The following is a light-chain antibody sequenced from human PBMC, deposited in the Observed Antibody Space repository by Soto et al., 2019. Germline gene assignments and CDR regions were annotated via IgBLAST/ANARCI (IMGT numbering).Light chain of an antibody. CDR3: QQYGSSPPFT. V-gene: IGKV3-20*01. J-gene: IGKJ3*01. CDR2: GAS. CDR1: QSVSSTY. Sequence: EVVLTQSPGTLSLSPGERATLSCRASQSVSSTYLAWYQQKPGQAPRLLIYGASSRATGLPDRFSGGGSGTDFTLPISRLEAEDFAVYYCQQYGSSPPFTFGPGTKVDIK.